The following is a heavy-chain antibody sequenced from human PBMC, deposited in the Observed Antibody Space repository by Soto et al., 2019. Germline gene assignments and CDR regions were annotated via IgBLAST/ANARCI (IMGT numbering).Heavy chain of an antibody. V-gene: IGHV3-23*01. Sequence: GGSLRLSCAASGFSFSTYAMSWVRQAPGKGLEWVSAISGSGGSTYYADSVKGRFTISRDNPKSTLYLQMSNLRAEDTALYYCAKDPYGDYPDAFDIWGQGTMVTVSS. CDR2: ISGSGGST. CDR1: GFSFSTYA. CDR3: AKDPYGDYPDAFDI. D-gene: IGHD4-17*01. J-gene: IGHJ3*02.